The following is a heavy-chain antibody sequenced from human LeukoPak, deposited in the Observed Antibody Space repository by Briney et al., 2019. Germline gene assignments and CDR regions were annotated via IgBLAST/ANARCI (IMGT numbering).Heavy chain of an antibody. J-gene: IGHJ4*02. CDR2: ISKNVGYT. D-gene: IGHD2-15*01. Sequence: GGSLRLSCAASGFTFSSSAMSGCRQPTGKGLNWVSAISKNVGYTYYADSVQGRFSISRDNSKSTLCLQMNRLRAEDSPVYYCSIQLGDRRDGSSYFPYCSQRTLLTVSS. V-gene: IGHV3-23*01. CDR1: GFTFSSSA. CDR3: SIQLGDRRDGSSYFPY.